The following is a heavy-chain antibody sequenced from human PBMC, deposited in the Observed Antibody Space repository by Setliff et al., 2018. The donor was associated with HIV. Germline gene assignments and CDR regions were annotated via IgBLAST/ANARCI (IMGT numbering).Heavy chain of an antibody. V-gene: IGHV4-4*09. J-gene: IGHJ6*03. Sequence: SETLSLTCTVSGDSISTDYWTWIRQPPGKGLEWIGYIYNSASTSYNPSPKSRVTISVDTSKNQFSLKLSSVTAADTAVYYCARETYYYDNPQYYYYYMDVWGKGTTVTVSS. CDR3: ARETYYYDNPQYYYYYMDV. CDR1: GDSISTDY. D-gene: IGHD3-22*01. CDR2: IYNSAST.